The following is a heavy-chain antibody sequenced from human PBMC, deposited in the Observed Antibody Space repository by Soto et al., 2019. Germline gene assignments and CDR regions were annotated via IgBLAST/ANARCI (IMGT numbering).Heavy chain of an antibody. D-gene: IGHD3-10*01. V-gene: IGHV3-23*01. CDR3: AKGTQFNYASGSYSYYFDY. Sequence: GGSLRLSCAASGFTFSDYAISWVRQAPGKGLEWVSAISGSGGSTNYADSVKGRFIISRDNPKNTLYLQMSSLRADDTAVYYCAKGTQFNYASGSYSYYFDYWGQGTLVTVSS. CDR1: GFTFSDYA. J-gene: IGHJ4*02. CDR2: ISGSGGST.